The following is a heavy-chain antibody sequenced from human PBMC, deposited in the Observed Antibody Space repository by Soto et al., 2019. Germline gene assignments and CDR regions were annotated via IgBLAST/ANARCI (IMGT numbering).Heavy chain of an antibody. D-gene: IGHD3-10*01. CDR3: ARDKVVRGVRSIYYYYGMDV. J-gene: IGHJ6*02. CDR2: IGTAGDT. CDR1: GFTFSSYD. Sequence: GGSLRLSCAASGFTFSSYDMHWVRQATGKGLEWVSAIGTAGDTYYPGSVKGRFTISRENAKNSLYLQRNSLRAEDTAVYYCARDKVVRGVRSIYYYYGMDVWGQGTTVTVSS. V-gene: IGHV3-13*01.